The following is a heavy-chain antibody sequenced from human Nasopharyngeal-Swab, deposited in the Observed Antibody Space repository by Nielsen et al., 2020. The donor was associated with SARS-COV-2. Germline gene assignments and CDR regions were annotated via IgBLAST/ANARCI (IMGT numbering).Heavy chain of an antibody. CDR2: IDPSDSYT. CDR3: ARHDKAAGPDY. J-gene: IGHJ4*02. CDR1: GYSFTSYW. D-gene: IGHD6-13*01. Sequence: GESLKISFNGSGYSFTSYWLSWVRQMPGKGLEWMGRIDPSDSYTNYSPSFQGHVTISADKSISTAYLQWSSLKASDTAMYYCARHDKAAGPDYWGQGTLVTVSS. V-gene: IGHV5-10-1*01.